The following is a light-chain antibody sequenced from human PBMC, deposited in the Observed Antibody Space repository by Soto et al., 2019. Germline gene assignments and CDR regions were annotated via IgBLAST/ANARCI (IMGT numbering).Light chain of an antibody. Sequence: EILLTQSRATLSLSPGERATLSCRASQSVSTYLAWYQQKPGQAPRLLIYDAFNRATGVTARFRGSGSGTDFTLTISGLEPEDFAVYYCQQYGSSITFGQGTRLEI. CDR2: DAF. J-gene: IGKJ5*01. CDR3: QQYGSSIT. V-gene: IGKV3-11*01. CDR1: QSVSTY.